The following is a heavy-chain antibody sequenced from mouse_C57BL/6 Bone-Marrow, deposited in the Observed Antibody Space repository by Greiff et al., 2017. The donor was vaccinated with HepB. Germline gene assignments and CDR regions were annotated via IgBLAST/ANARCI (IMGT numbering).Heavy chain of an antibody. Sequence: QVQLQQSGPELVKPGASVKISCKASGYAFSSSWMHWVKQRPGKGLEWIGRIYPGDGDTNYNGKFKGKATLTADKSSSTAYMQLSSLTSEDSAVYFCARTLPYYAMDYWGQGTSVTVSS. V-gene: IGHV1-82*01. J-gene: IGHJ4*01. CDR3: ARTLPYYAMDY. CDR1: GYAFSSSW. CDR2: IYPGDGDT.